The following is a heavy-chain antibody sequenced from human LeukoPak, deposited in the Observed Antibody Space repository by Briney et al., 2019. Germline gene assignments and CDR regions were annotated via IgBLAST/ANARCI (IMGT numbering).Heavy chain of an antibody. CDR2: IIPIFGTA. D-gene: IGHD2-2*01. CDR1: GGTFSSYA. V-gene: IGHV1-69*13. Sequence: SVKVSCKASGGTFSSYAISWVRQAPGQGLEWMGGIIPIFGTANYAQKFQGRVTITADESTSTAYMELSSLRSEDAAVYYCARDRVKYCSSTSCLGVEDYYYYYMDVWGKGTTVTVSS. J-gene: IGHJ6*03. CDR3: ARDRVKYCSSTSCLGVEDYYYYYMDV.